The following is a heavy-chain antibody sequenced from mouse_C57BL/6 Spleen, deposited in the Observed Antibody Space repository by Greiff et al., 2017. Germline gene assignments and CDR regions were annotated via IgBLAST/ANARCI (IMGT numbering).Heavy chain of an antibody. D-gene: IGHD1-1*01. CDR1: GFSLTSYG. Sequence: VKLMESGPGLVQPSQSLSITCTVSGFSLTSYGVHWVRQSPGKGLEWLGVIWRGGSTDYNAAFMSRLSITKDNSKSQVFFKMNSLQADDTAIYYCAKSYYGSSLYFDYWGQGTTLTVSS. CDR2: IWRGGST. J-gene: IGHJ2*01. V-gene: IGHV2-5*01. CDR3: AKSYYGSSLYFDY.